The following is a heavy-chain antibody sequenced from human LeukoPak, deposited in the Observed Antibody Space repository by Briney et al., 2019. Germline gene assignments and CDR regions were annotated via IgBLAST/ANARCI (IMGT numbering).Heavy chain of an antibody. CDR2: ISGSDGRL. CDR1: GFTFSSYA. J-gene: IGHJ4*02. V-gene: IGHV3-23*01. D-gene: IGHD1-14*01. CDR3: AKESPYRAPTRTYYFDY. Sequence: GGSLRLSCAASGFTFSSYAMSWVRQAPGKGLEWVSAISGSDGRLFYADSVKGRFTIARDNSKNTLHLQMNSLRAEDTAVYYCAKESPYRAPTRTYYFDYWGQGTLVTVSS.